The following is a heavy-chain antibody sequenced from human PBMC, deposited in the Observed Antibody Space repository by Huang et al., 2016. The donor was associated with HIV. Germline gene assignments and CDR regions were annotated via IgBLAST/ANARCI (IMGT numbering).Heavy chain of an antibody. D-gene: IGHD3-3*01. J-gene: IGHJ4*01. CDR1: GFIFSDYW. Sequence: EVELAESGGGSVRPGQSLRLSCVGSGFIFSDYWMHWVRQIPGKGLMWVARSGSDGSSTSYADSVKGRFTIYRDNAKNTVYLQMSSLRVDDTAVYYCVRAKEKGYDFWSGYRYWGQGVQVTVSS. CDR2: SGSDGSST. CDR3: VRAKEKGYDFWSGYRY. V-gene: IGHV3-74*02.